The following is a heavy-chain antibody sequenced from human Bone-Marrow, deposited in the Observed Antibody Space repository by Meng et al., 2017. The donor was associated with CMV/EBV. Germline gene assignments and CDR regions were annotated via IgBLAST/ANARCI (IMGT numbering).Heavy chain of an antibody. CDR2: IYYSGST. J-gene: IGHJ6*02. CDR1: GGPISSGGYY. D-gene: IGHD4-17*01. Sequence: SETLSLTCTVSGGPISSGGYYWSWIRQHPGKGLEWIGYIYYSGSTYYNPPLKSRVTISVDTSKNQFSLKLSSVTAADTAVYYCARAGTTLSPYYYYGMDVWGQGTTVTVSS. V-gene: IGHV4-31*03. CDR3: ARAGTTLSPYYYYGMDV.